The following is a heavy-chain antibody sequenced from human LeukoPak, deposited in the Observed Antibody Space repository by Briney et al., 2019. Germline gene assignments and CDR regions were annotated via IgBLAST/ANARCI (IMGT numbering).Heavy chain of an antibody. D-gene: IGHD4-11*01. CDR2: IIPILGIA. CDR3: AREVTTVIVDYYYGMDV. J-gene: IGHJ6*02. V-gene: IGHV1-69*04. Sequence: ASVKVSCKASGGTFSSYAISWMRQAPGQGLEWMGRIIPILGIANYAQKFQGRVTITADKFTSTAYMELSSLRSEDTAVYYCAREVTTVIVDYYYGMDVWGQGTTVTVSS. CDR1: GGTFSSYA.